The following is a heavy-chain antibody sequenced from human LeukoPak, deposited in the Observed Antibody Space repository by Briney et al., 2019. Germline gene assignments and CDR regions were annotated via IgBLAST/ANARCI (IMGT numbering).Heavy chain of an antibody. CDR2: IYSGGST. D-gene: IGHD5-24*01. CDR1: GFTFNNYD. Sequence: GGSLRLSCAASGFTFNNYDIHWVRQAPGKGLEWVSVIYSGGSTYYADSVKGRFTISRDNSKNTLYLQMNSLRAEDTAVYYCARESDGYKFDYWGQGTLVTVSS. J-gene: IGHJ4*02. V-gene: IGHV3-66*01. CDR3: ARESDGYKFDY.